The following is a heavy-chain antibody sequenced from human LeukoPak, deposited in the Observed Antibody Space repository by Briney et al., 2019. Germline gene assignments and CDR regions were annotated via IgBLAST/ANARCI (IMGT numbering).Heavy chain of an antibody. V-gene: IGHV4-59*01. D-gene: IGHD5-12*01. CDR1: GGSISTYF. Sequence: SETLSLTCTVSGGSISTYFWSWIRQPPGKGLEWIGYIYYTGSTNHNPSLKSRVTISVDTSKNQFSLKLSSVTAADTAVYYCARVVYSGYDFRGAMDVWGKGTTVTVSS. J-gene: IGHJ6*03. CDR3: ARVVYSGYDFRGAMDV. CDR2: IYYTGST.